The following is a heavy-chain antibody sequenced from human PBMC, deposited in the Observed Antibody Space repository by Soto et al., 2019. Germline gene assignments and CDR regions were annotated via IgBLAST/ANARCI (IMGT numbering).Heavy chain of an antibody. V-gene: IGHV3-33*01. J-gene: IGHJ3*02. Sequence: QVQLVESGGGVVQPGRSLRLSCAASGFTFSSYGMHWVRQAPGKGLEWVAVIWYDGSNKYYADSVKGRFTISRDNSKNTLYLQMNSLRAEDTAVYYCARLDNEGAFDIWGQGTMVTVSS. D-gene: IGHD1-1*01. CDR1: GFTFSSYG. CDR3: ARLDNEGAFDI. CDR2: IWYDGSNK.